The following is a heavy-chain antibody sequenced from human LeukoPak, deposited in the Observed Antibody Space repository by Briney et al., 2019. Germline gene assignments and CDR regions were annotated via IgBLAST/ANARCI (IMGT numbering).Heavy chain of an antibody. Sequence: LGGSLRLSCAASGFTFSSYGMHWVRQAPGKGLEWVAVIWYDGSNKYYADSVKGRFTISRDNSKNTLYLQMNSLRAEDTAVYYCARDWSVAGTSDAFDIWGQGTMVTVSS. CDR2: IWYDGSNK. CDR3: ARDWSVAGTSDAFDI. CDR1: GFTFSSYG. J-gene: IGHJ3*02. V-gene: IGHV3-33*01. D-gene: IGHD6-19*01.